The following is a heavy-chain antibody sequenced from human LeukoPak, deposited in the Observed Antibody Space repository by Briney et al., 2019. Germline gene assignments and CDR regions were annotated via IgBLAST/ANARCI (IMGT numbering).Heavy chain of an antibody. D-gene: IGHD2-15*01. CDR1: GGSISSGSYY. Sequence: SQTLSLTCTVSGGSISSGSYYWSWIRQPAGKGLEWIGRIYTSGSTNYNPSLKSRVTISVDTSKNQFSLKLSSVTAADTAVYYCAREPTGSAARRHYYYYMDVWGKGTTVTVSS. CDR2: IYTSGST. J-gene: IGHJ6*03. CDR3: AREPTGSAARRHYYYYMDV. V-gene: IGHV4-61*02.